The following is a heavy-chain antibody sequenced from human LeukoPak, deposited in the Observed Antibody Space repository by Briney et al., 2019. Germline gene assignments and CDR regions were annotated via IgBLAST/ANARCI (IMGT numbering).Heavy chain of an antibody. CDR1: GYTFTSYA. D-gene: IGHD2-15*01. V-gene: IGHV5-51*01. CDR3: ARRPRGSDTDYYFDY. CDR2: IYPGDSDT. Sequence: KVSCKASGYTFTSYAMHWVRQMPGKGLEWMAIIYPGDSDTRYNPSFQGQVTISADKSISTAYLQWSSLKASDTAMYYCARRPRGSDTDYYFDYWGQGTLVTVSS. J-gene: IGHJ4*02.